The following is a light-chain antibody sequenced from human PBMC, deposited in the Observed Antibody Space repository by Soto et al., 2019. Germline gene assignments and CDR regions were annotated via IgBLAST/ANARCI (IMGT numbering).Light chain of an antibody. CDR1: QGISSY. V-gene: IGKV1-9*01. CDR3: QQLDSYPPLT. J-gene: IGKJ4*01. CDR2: AAS. Sequence: DIQLTQSPSFLSASVGDRVTITCRASQGISSYLAWNQKKPGKAPNLLIYAASTLQSGVPSRFSGSGSGTEFTLTISSLQPEDCATYYCQQLDSYPPLTFGGGTKVEIK.